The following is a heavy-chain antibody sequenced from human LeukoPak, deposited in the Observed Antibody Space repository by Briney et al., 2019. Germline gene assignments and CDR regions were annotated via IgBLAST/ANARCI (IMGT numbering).Heavy chain of an antibody. CDR1: GFTFGSYG. D-gene: IGHD4-17*01. CDR2: IYYSGST. V-gene: IGHV4-59*01. J-gene: IGHJ5*02. Sequence: SGGSLRLSCAASGFTFGSYGMSWVRQPPGKGLEWIGYIYYSGSTNYNPSLKSRVTISVDTSKNQFSLKLSSVTAADTAVYYCASYLRNWFDPWGQGTLVTVSS. CDR3: ASYLRNWFDP.